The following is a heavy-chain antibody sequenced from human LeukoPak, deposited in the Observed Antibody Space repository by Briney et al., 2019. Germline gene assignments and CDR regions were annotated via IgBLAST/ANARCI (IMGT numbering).Heavy chain of an antibody. J-gene: IGHJ3*02. V-gene: IGHV4-61*02. Sequence: PSQTLSLTCTVSGGSISSGSYYWSWIRQPAGKGLEWIGRIYTSGSTNYNPSLKSRVTISVDTSKNQFSLKLSSVTAADTAVYYCARVDGSLRWDAFDIWGQGTMVTVSS. CDR2: IYTSGST. D-gene: IGHD4-23*01. CDR1: GGSISSGSYY. CDR3: ARVDGSLRWDAFDI.